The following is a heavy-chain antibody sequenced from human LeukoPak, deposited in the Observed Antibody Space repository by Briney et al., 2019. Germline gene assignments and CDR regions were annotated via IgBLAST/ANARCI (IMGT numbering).Heavy chain of an antibody. CDR3: ASSLWSVCYTYDAFDI. CDR1: GVIFSSYW. J-gene: IGHJ3*02. V-gene: IGHV3-7*01. Sequence: GGSLRLSCAASGVIFSSYWMSWVRQAPGKGLEWVANIKQDGSEKYYVDSVKGRFTISRDNAKNSLYLQMNSLRAEDTAVYYCASSLWSVCYTYDAFDIWGQGTMVTVSS. D-gene: IGHD3-3*01. CDR2: IKQDGSEK.